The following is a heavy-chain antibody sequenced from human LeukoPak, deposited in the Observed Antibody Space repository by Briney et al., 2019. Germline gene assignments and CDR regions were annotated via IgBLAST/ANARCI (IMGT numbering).Heavy chain of an antibody. CDR1: GFTFSSYC. Sequence: GGSLRLSCAASGFTFSSYCMSWVRQTPGKGLEWVANIKQDGSENYYVDSVKGRFTISRDNAKNSLYLQMNSLRAEDTAVYYCARARSQQWLVPRYWGQGTLVTGSS. V-gene: IGHV3-7*01. D-gene: IGHD6-19*01. CDR3: ARARSQQWLVPRY. CDR2: IKQDGSEN. J-gene: IGHJ4*02.